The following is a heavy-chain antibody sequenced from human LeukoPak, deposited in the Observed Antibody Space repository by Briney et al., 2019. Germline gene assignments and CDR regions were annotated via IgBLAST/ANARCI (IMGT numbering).Heavy chain of an antibody. Sequence: GGSLRLSCAASGFTFSDYNMNWVRQSPEKGREWVAAISGSAGGTYYADPVKGRFTISRDNAKNSLYLQMNSLRADDTAVYYCARFAAGGSYYYYMDVWGKGTTVTVSS. CDR1: GFTFSDYN. V-gene: IGHV3-21*01. CDR2: ISGSAGGT. J-gene: IGHJ6*03. D-gene: IGHD6-25*01. CDR3: ARFAAGGSYYYYMDV.